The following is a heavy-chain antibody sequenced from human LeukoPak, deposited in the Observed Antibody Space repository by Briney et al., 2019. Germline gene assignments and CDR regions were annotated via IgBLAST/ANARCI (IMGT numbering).Heavy chain of an antibody. CDR3: ARSYSNHLFGMDV. D-gene: IGHD4-11*01. Sequence: GGSLRLFCSASGFTVSSYYMTWLHQPPGKGLEGVSVMYSGGSTYYADSVKGRVAISRHNSQNTVFIQMNSVRVEDTAVYYCARSYSNHLFGMDVWGQGTAVTVSS. CDR2: MYSGGST. V-gene: IGHV3-66*01. CDR1: GFTVSSYY. J-gene: IGHJ6*02.